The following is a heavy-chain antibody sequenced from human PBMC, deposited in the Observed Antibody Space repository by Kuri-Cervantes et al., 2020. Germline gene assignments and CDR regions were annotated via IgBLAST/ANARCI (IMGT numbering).Heavy chain of an antibody. V-gene: IGHV4-61*05. J-gene: IGHJ6*02. D-gene: IGHD3-3*01. Sequence: SETLSLTCTVSGGSISSSSYYWGWIRQPPGKGLEWIGYIYYSGSTNYNPSLKSRVTISVDTSKNQFSLKLSSVTAADTAVYYCASSPRYDFWSGYYKTQYGMDVWGQGTTVTVSS. CDR3: ASSPRYDFWSGYYKTQYGMDV. CDR2: IYYSGST. CDR1: GGSISSSSYY.